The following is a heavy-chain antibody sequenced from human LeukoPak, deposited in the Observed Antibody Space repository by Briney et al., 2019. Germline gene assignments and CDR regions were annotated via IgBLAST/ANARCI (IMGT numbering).Heavy chain of an antibody. CDR3: ARLLRVGYCSTTTCNWFDP. Sequence: SETLSLTCTVSGGSISSSSYYWGWIRQPPGKGLEWIGSIYYSGSTYYNPSLKSRVTISIDTSKNQFSLKLSSVTAADTAVYYCARLLRVGYCSTTTCNWFDPWGQGTLVTVSS. CDR1: GGSISSSSYY. CDR2: IYYSGST. V-gene: IGHV4-39*07. J-gene: IGHJ5*02. D-gene: IGHD2-2*03.